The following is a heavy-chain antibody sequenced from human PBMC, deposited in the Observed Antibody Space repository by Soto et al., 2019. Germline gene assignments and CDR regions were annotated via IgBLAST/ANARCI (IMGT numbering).Heavy chain of an antibody. J-gene: IGHJ6*02. Sequence: LSLTCTVSGGSISSGGYYWSWIRQHPGKGLEWIGYIYYSGSTYYNPSLKSRVTISVDTSKNQFSLKLSSVTAADTAVYYCARREGGLQHSIYAALDVWGQGTTVTVSS. CDR1: GGSISSGGYY. D-gene: IGHD6-25*01. V-gene: IGHV4-31*03. CDR3: ARREGGLQHSIYAALDV. CDR2: IYYSGST.